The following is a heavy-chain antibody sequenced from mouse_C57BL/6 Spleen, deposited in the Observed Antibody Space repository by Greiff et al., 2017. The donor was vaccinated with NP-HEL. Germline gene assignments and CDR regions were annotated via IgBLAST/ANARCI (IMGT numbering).Heavy chain of an antibody. CDR2: ISSGSSTI. Sequence: EVKLQESGGGLVKPGGSLKLFCAASGFTFSDYGMHWVRQAPEKGLEWVAYISSGSSTIYYADTVKGRFTISRDNAKNTLFLQMTSLRSEDTAMYYCASAGLYDYEKLAYWGQGTLVTVSA. V-gene: IGHV5-17*01. J-gene: IGHJ3*01. D-gene: IGHD2-4*01. CDR3: ASAGLYDYEKLAY. CDR1: GFTFSDYG.